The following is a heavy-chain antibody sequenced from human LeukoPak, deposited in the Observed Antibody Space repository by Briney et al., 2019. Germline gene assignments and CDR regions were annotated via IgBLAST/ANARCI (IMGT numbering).Heavy chain of an antibody. CDR1: GGSFSGYY. D-gene: IGHD3-10*01. Sequence: SETLSLTCAVYGGSFSGYYWSWVRQPPGKGLEWIGEIYHSGSTNYNPSLKSRVTISVDTSKSQFSLKLSSVTAADTAIYYCARGGYYGSGNDFRFDPWGQGTLVTVSS. CDR2: IYHSGST. V-gene: IGHV4-34*01. J-gene: IGHJ5*02. CDR3: ARGGYYGSGNDFRFDP.